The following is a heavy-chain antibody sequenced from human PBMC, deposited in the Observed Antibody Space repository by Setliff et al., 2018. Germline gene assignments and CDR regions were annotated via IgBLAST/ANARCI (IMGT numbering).Heavy chain of an antibody. CDR2: ISADNYKT. D-gene: IGHD3-10*01. V-gene: IGHV1-18*01. Sequence: GASVKVSCKASGDSFTPYGISWVRQAPGQGLEWMGWISADNYKTNHLERFTGENTKTKYAQKFQGRVTMTTDTSTRTAYMELRSLRSDDTAAYYCARVFSGVNDGLYHYFNMDIWGKGTTVTVSS. CDR1: GDSFTPYG. J-gene: IGHJ6*03. CDR3: ARVFSGVNDGLYHYFNMDI.